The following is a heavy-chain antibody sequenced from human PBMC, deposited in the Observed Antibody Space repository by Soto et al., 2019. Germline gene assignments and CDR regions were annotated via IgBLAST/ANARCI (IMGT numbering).Heavy chain of an antibody. CDR2: ISWDGGST. D-gene: IGHD5-18*01. CDR3: AKDMESYGSYYYGMDV. CDR1: GFTFDDYT. J-gene: IGHJ6*02. Sequence: EVQLVESGGVVVQPGGSLRLSCAASGFTFDDYTMHWVRQAPGKGLEWVSLISWDGGSTYYADSVKGRFTISRDNSKNSLYLQMNSLRTEDTALYYCAKDMESYGSYYYGMDVWGQGTTVTVSS. V-gene: IGHV3-43*01.